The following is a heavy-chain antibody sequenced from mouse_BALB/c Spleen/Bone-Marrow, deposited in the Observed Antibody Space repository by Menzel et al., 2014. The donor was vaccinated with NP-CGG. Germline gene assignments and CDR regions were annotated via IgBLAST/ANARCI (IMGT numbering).Heavy chain of an antibody. V-gene: IGHV3-2*02. CDR3: ARGGARATGWFAY. D-gene: IGHD3-1*01. CDR1: GKSITSDYA. Sequence: EGELQESGPGPGKASESLSLTCTVTGKSITSDYAWNWIRQFPGNKLEWMGYINYSGGLSYNPSLKSRISITRDPSKNQFFLQLNAVTAEDTATYYCARGGARATGWFAYWGQGTLVTVSA. J-gene: IGHJ3*01. CDR2: INYSGGL.